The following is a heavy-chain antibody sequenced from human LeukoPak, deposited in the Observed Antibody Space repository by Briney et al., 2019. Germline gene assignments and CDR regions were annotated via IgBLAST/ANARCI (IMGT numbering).Heavy chain of an antibody. J-gene: IGHJ4*02. D-gene: IGHD5-12*01. Sequence: GGSLRLSCAASGFTFSSYWMNWARQAPGKGLEWVASINHNGNVNYYVDSVKGRFSISRDNTKSALYLQMDSLRADDAAVYFCARDSTWRLDYWGQGTLITVSS. CDR3: ARDSTWRLDY. CDR2: INHNGNVN. CDR1: GFTFSSYW. V-gene: IGHV3-7*03.